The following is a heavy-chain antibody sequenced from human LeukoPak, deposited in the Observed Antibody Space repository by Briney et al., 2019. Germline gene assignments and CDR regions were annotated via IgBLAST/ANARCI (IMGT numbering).Heavy chain of an antibody. CDR1: GYTFTSYY. CDR2: INPSGGST. J-gene: IGHJ4*02. D-gene: IGHD5-24*01. CDR3: ARGRRDGYNTPYFDY. Sequence: ASVKVSCKASGYTFTSYYMHWVRQAPGQGLEWMGRINPSGGSTSYAQKFQGRVTMTRGTSTNTVYMELNSLRSEDTAVYYCARGRRDGYNTPYFDYWGQGTLVTVSS. V-gene: IGHV1-46*01.